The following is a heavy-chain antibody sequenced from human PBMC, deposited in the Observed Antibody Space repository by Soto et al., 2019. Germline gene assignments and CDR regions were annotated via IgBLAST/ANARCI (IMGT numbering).Heavy chain of an antibody. D-gene: IGHD6-19*01. CDR2: TYYRSNWRH. Sequence: RSQTLSLTGAISGDSVSSNTAAWNWIRSSPSRGLEWLGRTYYRSNWRHDYAVSVKSRITVNPDTSKNHFSLQLNSVTPDDTAVYYCARGVAGSGFDLWGQGTLVTVSS. CDR3: ARGVAGSGFDL. V-gene: IGHV6-1*01. CDR1: GDSVSSNTAA. J-gene: IGHJ4*02.